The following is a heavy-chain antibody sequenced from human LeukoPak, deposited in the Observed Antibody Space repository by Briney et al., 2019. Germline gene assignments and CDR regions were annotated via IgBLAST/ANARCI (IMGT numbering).Heavy chain of an antibody. V-gene: IGHV3-49*04. CDR1: GFXFGDYA. J-gene: IGHJ6*02. D-gene: IGHD3-3*01. CDR2: IRSKAYGGTT. Sequence: GRSLRLSCTASGFXFGDYAISWVRQAPGKGLEWVGFIRSKAYGGTTEYAASVKGRFTISRDDSKSIAYLQMNSLTTEDTAVYYCTTFWSGYSISYGMDVWGQGTTVTVSS. CDR3: TTFWSGYSISYGMDV.